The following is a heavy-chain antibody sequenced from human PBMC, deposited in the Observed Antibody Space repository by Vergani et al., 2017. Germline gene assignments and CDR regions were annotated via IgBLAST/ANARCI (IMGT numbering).Heavy chain of an antibody. J-gene: IGHJ5*02. CDR3: ARATQDSSGGLGNWFDP. V-gene: IGHV1-46*01. Sequence: QVQLVQSGAEVKKPGASVKVSCKASGYTFTSYYMHWVRQAPGQGLEWMGIIHPSGGSTSYAQKFQGRVTMTRDTSTSTVYMELSSLRSEDTAVYYCARATQDSSGGLGNWFDPWGQGTLVTVSS. CDR2: IHPSGGST. D-gene: IGHD6-19*01. CDR1: GYTFTSYY.